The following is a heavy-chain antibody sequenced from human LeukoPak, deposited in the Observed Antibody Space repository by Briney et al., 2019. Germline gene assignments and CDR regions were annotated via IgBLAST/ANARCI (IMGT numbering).Heavy chain of an antibody. Sequence: GGSLRLSCAASGYTFSSYGMSWVRQAPGKGLEWVSGISASGGSTYYADSVKGRFTISRDNSRNTLFLQMNSLRAEDTAVYYCAKVDRRSDLPYYFDYWGQGTLVTVSS. CDR1: GYTFSSYG. CDR2: ISASGGST. V-gene: IGHV3-23*01. J-gene: IGHJ4*02. CDR3: AKVDRRSDLPYYFDY.